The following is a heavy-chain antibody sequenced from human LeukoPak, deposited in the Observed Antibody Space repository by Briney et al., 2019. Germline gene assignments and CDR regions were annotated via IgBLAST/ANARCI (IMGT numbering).Heavy chain of an antibody. Sequence: SETLSLTCTVSGGSISSTSYYWDWIRQSPGKGPEWIGSIYYSGSTYYNPSLKSRVTISVDTSKNQFSLKLSSVTAADTAVYYCARLGSITIFGVVANFDYWGQGTLVTVSS. V-gene: IGHV4-39*01. CDR2: IYYSGST. J-gene: IGHJ4*02. CDR1: GGSISSTSYY. CDR3: ARLGSITIFGVVANFDY. D-gene: IGHD3-3*01.